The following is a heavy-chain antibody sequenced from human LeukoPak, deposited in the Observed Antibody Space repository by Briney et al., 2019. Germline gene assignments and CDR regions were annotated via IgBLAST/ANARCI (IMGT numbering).Heavy chain of an antibody. CDR1: GFTFSSYA. CDR2: INGDGNSI. D-gene: IGHD3-10*01. CDR3: ARGLLGGFDP. Sequence: PGRSLRLSCAASGFTFSSYAMHWVRQAPGKGLVWVSHINGDGNSISYADSVKGRFTISRDNAKNTLYLQMNSLRAEDTAVYYCARGLLGGFDPWGQGTLVTVSS. J-gene: IGHJ5*02. V-gene: IGHV3-74*01.